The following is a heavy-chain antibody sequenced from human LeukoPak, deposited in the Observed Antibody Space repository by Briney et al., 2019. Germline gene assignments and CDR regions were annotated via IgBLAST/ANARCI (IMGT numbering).Heavy chain of an antibody. Sequence: ASVKVSCKASGYTFTSYAMHWVRQAPGQRLERMGCINAGNGNTKYSQKFQGRVTITRDTSASTAYMELSSLRSEDTAVHYCARDPLYDSSGLDAFDIWGQGTMVTVSS. V-gene: IGHV1-3*01. CDR3: ARDPLYDSSGLDAFDI. J-gene: IGHJ3*02. D-gene: IGHD3-22*01. CDR1: GYTFTSYA. CDR2: INAGNGNT.